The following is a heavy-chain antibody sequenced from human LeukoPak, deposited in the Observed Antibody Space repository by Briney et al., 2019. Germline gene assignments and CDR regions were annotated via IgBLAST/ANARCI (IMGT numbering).Heavy chain of an antibody. CDR1: GFIFDDYA. CDR2: ISWNSGSI. V-gene: IGHV3-9*01. CDR3: ARNQWLPFDAFDI. D-gene: IGHD5-18*01. J-gene: IGHJ3*02. Sequence: GGSLRLSCAASGFIFDDYAIHWVRQAPGKGLEWASGISWNSGSIGYMDSVKGRFTISRDNTKNSLYLQMNSLRADDTAVYYCARNQWLPFDAFDIWGQGTMVTVSS.